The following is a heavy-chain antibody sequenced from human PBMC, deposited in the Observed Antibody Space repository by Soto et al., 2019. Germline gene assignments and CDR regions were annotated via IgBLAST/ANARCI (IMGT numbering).Heavy chain of an antibody. D-gene: IGHD6-13*01. V-gene: IGHV4-34*01. CDR3: ARIMIGSSWYYAY. Sequence: QVQLQQWGAGLLKPSETLSLTCAVYGGSFSGYYWSWIRQPPGKGLEWIGEINHSGSTNYNPSLKSRVTISVVTSKNQFSLKLSSVTAADTAVYYCARIMIGSSWYYAYWGQGTLVTVSS. CDR1: GGSFSGYY. CDR2: INHSGST. J-gene: IGHJ4*02.